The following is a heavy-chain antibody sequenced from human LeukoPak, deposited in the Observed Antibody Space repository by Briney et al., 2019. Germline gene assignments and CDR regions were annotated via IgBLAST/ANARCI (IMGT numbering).Heavy chain of an antibody. Sequence: PSETLSLTCSVSGGSIRTYYWSWIRQSADKGLEYIGRMQAIGTTNYNPSLKSRVTISVDKSKNQFSLKLTSMTAADTAVYFCAREVNGDYCDFWGQGILVTVSS. D-gene: IGHD4-17*01. CDR1: GGSIRTYY. J-gene: IGHJ4*02. CDR2: MQAIGTT. CDR3: AREVNGDYCDF. V-gene: IGHV4-4*07.